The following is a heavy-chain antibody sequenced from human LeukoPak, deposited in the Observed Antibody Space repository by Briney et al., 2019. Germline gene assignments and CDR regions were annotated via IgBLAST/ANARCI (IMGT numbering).Heavy chain of an antibody. CDR1: GFTFSNAW. CDR2: IKSKTDGGTT. D-gene: IGHD3-22*01. V-gene: IGHV3-15*01. Sequence: GGSLRLSCAASGFTFSNAWMSWVRQAPGKGLEWVGRIKSKTDGGTTDYAAPVKGRFTTSRDDSKNTLYLQMNSLKTEDTAVYYCTTTYYYDSSGYYYGDYWGQGTLVTVSS. J-gene: IGHJ4*02. CDR3: TTTYYYDSSGYYYGDY.